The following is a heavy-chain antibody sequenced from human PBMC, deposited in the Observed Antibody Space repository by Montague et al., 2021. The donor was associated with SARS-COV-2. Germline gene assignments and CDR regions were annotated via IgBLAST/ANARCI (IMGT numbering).Heavy chain of an antibody. CDR1: GGSISSYY. V-gene: IGHV4-59*13. CDR2: IYYSGST. J-gene: IGHJ4*02. Sequence: SETLSLTCTASGGSISSYYWSWIRQPPGKGLEWIGYIYYSGSTNYNPSLKSRVTISVDTSKNQFSLKLSSVTAADTAVYYCARRFDYWGQGTLVTVSS. CDR3: ARRFDY.